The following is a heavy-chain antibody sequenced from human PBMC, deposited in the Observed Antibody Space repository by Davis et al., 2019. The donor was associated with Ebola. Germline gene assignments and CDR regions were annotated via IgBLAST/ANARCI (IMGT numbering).Heavy chain of an antibody. Sequence: AASVKVSCKASGGTFSSYAISWVRQAPGQGLEWMGRIIPILGIANYAQKFQGRVTITADKSTSTAYMELSSLRSEDTAVYYCARERRDSSGYYYYYYGMDVWGQGTTVTVSS. V-gene: IGHV1-69*04. CDR1: GGTFSSYA. D-gene: IGHD3-22*01. J-gene: IGHJ6*02. CDR3: ARERRDSSGYYYYYYGMDV. CDR2: IIPILGIA.